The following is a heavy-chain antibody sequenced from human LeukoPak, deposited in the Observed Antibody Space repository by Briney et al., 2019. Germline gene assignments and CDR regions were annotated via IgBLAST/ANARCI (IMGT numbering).Heavy chain of an antibody. J-gene: IGHJ5*02. CDR1: GYTFTGYY. CDR2: INPNSGGT. Sequence: GASVKVSCKASGYTFTGYYMHWVRQAPGQGLEWMGWINPNSGGTNYAQKFQGRVTMTRDTSISTAYMELSRLRSDDTAVYYCAREGYCSGGSCYLQINWFDPWGQGTLVTVSS. CDR3: AREGYCSGGSCYLQINWFDP. V-gene: IGHV1-2*02. D-gene: IGHD2-15*01.